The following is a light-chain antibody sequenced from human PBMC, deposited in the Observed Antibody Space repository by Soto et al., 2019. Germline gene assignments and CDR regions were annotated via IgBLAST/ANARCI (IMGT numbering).Light chain of an antibody. CDR3: QVRYVWPP. Sequence: IVLTQSPVTLALSPGESAVLSCRASQSVSTSLAWYQHKPGQAPRLFIYDASKRAPGIPARFTGSGSGTDFTLTISSLEPDDIAVYYCQVRYVWPPFGQETKVEIK. CDR1: QSVSTS. J-gene: IGKJ1*01. CDR2: DAS. V-gene: IGKV3-11*01.